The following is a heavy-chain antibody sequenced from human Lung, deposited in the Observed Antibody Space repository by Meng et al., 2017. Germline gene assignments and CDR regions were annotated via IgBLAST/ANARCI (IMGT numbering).Heavy chain of an antibody. D-gene: IGHD6-19*01. CDR2: TYYRSKWYN. CDR1: GDSSSSNSAA. CDR3: ARSQQWLDS. J-gene: IGHJ4*02. V-gene: IGHV6-1*01. Sequence: QVHLKQSGPGLWKLSQTPSLTCAISGDSSSSNSAAWNWIRQSPLRGPEWIGRTYYRSKWYNGYAVSVRSRITITPDTSKNQFSLQLNSVTPEDTAVYYCARSQQWLDSWGQGTLVTVSS.